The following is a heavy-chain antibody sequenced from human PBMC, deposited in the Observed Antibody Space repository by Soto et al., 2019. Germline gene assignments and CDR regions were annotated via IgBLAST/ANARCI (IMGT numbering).Heavy chain of an antibody. D-gene: IGHD2-15*01. J-gene: IGHJ4*02. CDR2: ISGSGGST. CDR3: SRDGGCPPY. Sequence: PVGSLRFSCADSGFTFSSYAMSWVRQAPGKGLEWVSAISGSGGSTYYADSVKGRFTISRDNSKNTLYLQMNSLRAEDTAVYYCSRDGGCPPYWGQGTLVTVSS. CDR1: GFTFSSYA. V-gene: IGHV3-23*01.